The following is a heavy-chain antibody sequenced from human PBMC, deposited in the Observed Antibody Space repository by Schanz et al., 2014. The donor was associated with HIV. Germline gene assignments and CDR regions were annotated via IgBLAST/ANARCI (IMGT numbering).Heavy chain of an antibody. V-gene: IGHV3-23*04. J-gene: IGHJ3*02. CDR1: GFTFSSYA. CDR3: ARENPLYYYLHGGPFDI. CDR2: ISGSGTTA. Sequence: VQLVESGGGVVQPGRSLRLSCAASGFTFSSYAMSWVRQAPGKGLECVSVISGSGTTAYYADSVKGRFTISRDNSKNTLSLQMNSLRAEDTAVYYCARENPLYYYLHGGPFDIWGQGTTVTVSS. D-gene: IGHD3-10*01.